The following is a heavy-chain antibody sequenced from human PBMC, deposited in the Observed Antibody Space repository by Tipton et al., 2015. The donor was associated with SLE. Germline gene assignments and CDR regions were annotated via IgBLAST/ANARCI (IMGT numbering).Heavy chain of an antibody. CDR3: ARGECSSSACYTRFYDY. V-gene: IGHV4-61*09. CDR2: IYTSGST. CDR1: GGSISSGSYY. D-gene: IGHD2-2*02. J-gene: IGHJ4*02. Sequence: TLSLTCTVSGGSISSGSYYWSWIRQPAGKGLEWIGHIYTSGSTDYNPSLKSRVTISVDTSKNQFSLKMTSVTAADTALYFCARGECSSSACYTRFYDYWSQGALVTVSS.